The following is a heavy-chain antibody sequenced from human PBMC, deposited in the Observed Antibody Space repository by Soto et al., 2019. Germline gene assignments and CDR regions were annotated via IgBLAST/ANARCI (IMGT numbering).Heavy chain of an antibody. Sequence: PSETLGLSCGVSGYLIRSGAYWGWLRAPPGKGLEWIGSIFQSGNAYYNPSLKSRVTISVDTSKNEFSLRLTSVTAADTAVHYPARDGTANGSGLAYFDYWGQGTLVTVS. CDR1: GYLIRSGAY. V-gene: IGHV4-38-2*02. CDR3: ARDGTANGSGLAYFDY. CDR2: IFQSGNA. J-gene: IGHJ4*02. D-gene: IGHD6-19*01.